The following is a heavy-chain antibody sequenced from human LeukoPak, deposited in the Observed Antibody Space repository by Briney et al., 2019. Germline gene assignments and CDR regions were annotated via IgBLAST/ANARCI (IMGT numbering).Heavy chain of an antibody. D-gene: IGHD3-22*01. Sequence: GASVKVSCKASGYTFTTFGISWVRQAPGQGLEWMGWITTSNGHTNYAQKLQGRVTMTTDTPTSTAYMELRSLRSDDTAVYYCARDSPEDFYDSSGSYDFDIWGQGTMVTVSS. CDR3: ARDSPEDFYDSSGSYDFDI. V-gene: IGHV1-18*01. J-gene: IGHJ3*02. CDR1: GYTFTTFG. CDR2: ITTSNGHT.